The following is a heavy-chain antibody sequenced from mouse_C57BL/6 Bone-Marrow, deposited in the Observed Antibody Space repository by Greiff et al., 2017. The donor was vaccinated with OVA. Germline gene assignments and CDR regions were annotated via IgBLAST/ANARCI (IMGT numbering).Heavy chain of an antibody. V-gene: IGHV1-64*01. CDR2: IHPNSGST. CDR1: GYTFTSYW. J-gene: IGHJ3*01. Sequence: QVQLQQPGAELVKPGASVKLSCKASGYTFTSYWMHWVKQRPGQGLEWIGMIHPNSGSTNYNEKFKSKATLTVDESSSTAYMQLSSLTSEDSAVYYCARGGGRFAYWGQGTLVTVSA. D-gene: IGHD1-1*02. CDR3: ARGGGRFAY.